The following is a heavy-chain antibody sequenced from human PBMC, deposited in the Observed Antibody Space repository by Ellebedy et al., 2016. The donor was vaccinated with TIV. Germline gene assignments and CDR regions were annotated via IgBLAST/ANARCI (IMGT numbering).Heavy chain of an antibody. J-gene: IGHJ4*02. CDR1: GDSVSSKSAI. CDR2: TYYRSKWYD. D-gene: IGHD6-13*01. CDR3: TRAGAGGAAGLFGS. Sequence: QTLSLTCAISGDSVSSKSAIWHWIRQSPSRGLEWLGRTYYRSKWYDDYAVSVRSRTTVKADTSKNQFSLRLNSVTPEDTAVYYCTRAGAGGAAGLFGSWGQGTLVTVSS. V-gene: IGHV6-1*01.